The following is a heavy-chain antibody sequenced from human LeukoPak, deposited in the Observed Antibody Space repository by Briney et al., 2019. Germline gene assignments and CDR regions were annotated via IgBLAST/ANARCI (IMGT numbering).Heavy chain of an antibody. Sequence: PGGSLRLSCAASGITFSRYAMSWVRLAPGKGLEWVSSISGSGYTTYYADSVKGRFTTSRDNSKSTLFLQMNSLRAEDTAVYYCAKFIGDTPRERPLNYWGQGTLVTVSS. D-gene: IGHD1-1*01. V-gene: IGHV3-23*01. CDR3: AKFIGDTPRERPLNY. CDR1: GITFSRYA. CDR2: ISGSGYTT. J-gene: IGHJ4*02.